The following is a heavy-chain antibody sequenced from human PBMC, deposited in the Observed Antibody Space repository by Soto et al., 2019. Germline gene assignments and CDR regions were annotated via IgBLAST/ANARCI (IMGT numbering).Heavy chain of an antibody. D-gene: IGHD1-26*01. CDR1: GFTFSSYA. J-gene: IGHJ4*02. V-gene: IGHV3-23*01. CDR2: ISGIGGNT. Sequence: EVQLLESGGGLVQPGGSLRLSCAASGFTFSSYAMSWVRQAPGKGLEWVSVISGIGGNTYYADSVKGRFTISRDNSKNTLHLQMNSLRAEDTAVYYCAKRGRGIYSFDYWGQGTLVTVSS. CDR3: AKRGRGIYSFDY.